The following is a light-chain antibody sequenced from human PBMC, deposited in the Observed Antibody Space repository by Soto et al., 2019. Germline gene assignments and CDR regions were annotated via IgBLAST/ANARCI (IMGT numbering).Light chain of an antibody. V-gene: IGKV3-20*01. Sequence: EIVLTQSPGTLSLSPGERATLSCRASQSVSSSYLAWYQQKPGQAPRLLIYGASSRATGIPDRFSGSGSGPDFTLTISRLEPEDFAGYYCQQFGNSPYTFGQGARLEIK. CDR1: QSVSSSY. CDR2: GAS. CDR3: QQFGNSPYT. J-gene: IGKJ2*01.